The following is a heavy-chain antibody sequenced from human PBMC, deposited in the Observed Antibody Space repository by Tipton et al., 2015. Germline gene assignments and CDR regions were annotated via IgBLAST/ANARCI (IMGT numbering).Heavy chain of an antibody. D-gene: IGHD2-8*01. CDR1: GGSVSSGSYY. CDR2: ISYTETS. Sequence: TLSLTCTVSGGSVSSGSYYWSWIRQPPGKGLEWIGYISYTETSHYNASLKSRLTISVDTPKNQFSLRLSSVTAADTAVYFCARTDALGHFDYWGLGTLVTVSS. V-gene: IGHV4-61*01. CDR3: ARTDALGHFDY. J-gene: IGHJ4*02.